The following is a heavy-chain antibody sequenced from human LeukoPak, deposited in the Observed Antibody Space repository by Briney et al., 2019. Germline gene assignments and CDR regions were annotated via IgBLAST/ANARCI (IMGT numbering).Heavy chain of an antibody. Sequence: PGGSLRLSCAASGVTFDTYAMSWVRQAPGKGLEWVSGITAGGSSTHYADSVKGRFTISRDTSKSTLYLQMSSLRVEDTAVYYCVKETMTLDYWGQGTLVTVSS. CDR3: VKETMTLDY. D-gene: IGHD4-17*01. CDR2: ITAGGSST. CDR1: GVTFDTYA. J-gene: IGHJ4*02. V-gene: IGHV3-23*01.